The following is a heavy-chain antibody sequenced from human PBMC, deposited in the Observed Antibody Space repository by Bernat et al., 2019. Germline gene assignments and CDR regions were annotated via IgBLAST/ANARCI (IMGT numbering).Heavy chain of an antibody. V-gene: IGHV4-39*01. Sequence: QLQLQESGPGLVKPSETLSLTCTVSGGSISSSSYYWGWIRQPPGKGLEWIGSIYYSGNTYYNPSLKSRVTISVDTTKNQFSLKLSSVTAADTAVYYCARQAGYYYGSGTYYNGNFDYWGQGTLVTVSS. D-gene: IGHD3-10*01. J-gene: IGHJ4*02. CDR3: ARQAGYYYGSGTYYNGNFDY. CDR2: IYYSGNT. CDR1: GGSISSSSYY.